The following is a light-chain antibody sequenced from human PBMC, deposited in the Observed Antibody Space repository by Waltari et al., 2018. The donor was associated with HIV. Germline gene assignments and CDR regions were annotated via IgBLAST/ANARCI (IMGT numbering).Light chain of an antibody. Sequence: DIQMTQSPSSLSASIRDRVTISCQTSQNIGNYLNWYQQKPGTAPKLVIYAAINLQSGVPSRFSGSGYGTDFTLTISSLQPDDFAIYFCQQSYTIPYTFGQGTKVEI. CDR1: QNIGNY. V-gene: IGKV1-39*01. CDR2: AAI. CDR3: QQSYTIPYT. J-gene: IGKJ2*01.